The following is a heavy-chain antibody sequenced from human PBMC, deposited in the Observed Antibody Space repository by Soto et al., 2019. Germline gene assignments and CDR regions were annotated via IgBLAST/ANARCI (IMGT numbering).Heavy chain of an antibody. CDR1: GFTFTNAW. V-gene: IGHV3-15*01. Sequence: VGSLRLSCAASGFTFTNAWMGWVRQAPGKGLEWVGRIKSKSDGGTPNYAEPVKGRFTISRDDSKNTLYLQMNSLNTEDTAVYYCTTDRSQLIVSYYYGMDVWGHGTTVTVS. J-gene: IGHJ6*02. D-gene: IGHD1-1*01. CDR2: IKSKSDGGTP. CDR3: TTDRSQLIVSYYYGMDV.